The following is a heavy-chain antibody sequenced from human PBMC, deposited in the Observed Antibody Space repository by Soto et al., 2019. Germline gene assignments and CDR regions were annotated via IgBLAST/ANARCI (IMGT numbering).Heavy chain of an antibody. CDR1: GGSISNYY. CDR3: ASRTPAVNAFDI. V-gene: IGHV4-59*01. Sequence: QVQLQESGPGLVKPSETLSLTCTVSGGSISNYYWSWMRQAPGQGLEWIGYMYYTGSTNYNPSLKSRVTISVDTSKKQLSLRPKSVTATDTALYYCASRTPAVNAFDIWGQGTMVTVSS. J-gene: IGHJ3*02. CDR2: MYYTGST.